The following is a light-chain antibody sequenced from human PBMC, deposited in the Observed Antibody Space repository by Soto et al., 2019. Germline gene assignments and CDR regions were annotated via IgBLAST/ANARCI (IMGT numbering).Light chain of an antibody. J-gene: IGKJ1*01. CDR1: QSISSW. Sequence: DIQMTQSPSTLSASVGDRVTITCRASQSISSWLAWYQQNPGKAPKLLIYEASDLESGVPSRFSGSGSGTEFTLTISSLQPDDFATYYCQQYKSYSRTFGQGTKVEIK. CDR3: QQYKSYSRT. CDR2: EAS. V-gene: IGKV1-5*03.